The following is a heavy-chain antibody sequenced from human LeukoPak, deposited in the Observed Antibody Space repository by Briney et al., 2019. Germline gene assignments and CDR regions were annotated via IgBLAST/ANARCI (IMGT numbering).Heavy chain of an antibody. CDR3: ARVRYYDSSGYYDY. CDR1: GFTFSDHY. J-gene: IGHJ4*02. Sequence: GGSLRLSCAASGFTFSDHYMDWVRQAPGKGLEWVGRTRNKANSYTTEYAASVKGRFTISRDDSKNSLYLQMNSLKTEDTAVYYCARVRYYDSSGYYDYWGQGTLVTVSS. D-gene: IGHD3-22*01. CDR2: TRNKANSYTT. V-gene: IGHV3-72*01.